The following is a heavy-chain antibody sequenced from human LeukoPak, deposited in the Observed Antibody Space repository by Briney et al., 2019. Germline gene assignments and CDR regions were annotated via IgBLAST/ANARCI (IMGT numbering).Heavy chain of an antibody. J-gene: IGHJ5*02. D-gene: IGHD3-10*01. CDR1: GGSIRSYY. Sequence: PSETLSLTCTVSGGSIRSYYWSWVRQPAGKGLEWIGRIYTSGSTNYNPSLKSRVTMSVDTSKNQFPMKLSSVTAADTAVYYCARDSGNLNWFDPWGQGTLVTVSS. CDR3: ARDSGNLNWFDP. CDR2: IYTSGST. V-gene: IGHV4-4*07.